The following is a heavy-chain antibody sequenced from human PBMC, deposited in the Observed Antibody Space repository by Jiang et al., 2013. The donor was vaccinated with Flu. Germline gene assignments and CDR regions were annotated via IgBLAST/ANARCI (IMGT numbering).Heavy chain of an antibody. CDR2: IIPIFGTA. Sequence: SGAEVKKPGSSVKVSCKASGGTFSSYAISWVRQAPGQGLEWMGGIIPIFGTANYAQKFQGRVTITADKSTSTAYMELSSLRSEDTAVYYCARGDYDSSGPGFYYYYGMDVWGQGTTVTVSS. J-gene: IGHJ6*02. D-gene: IGHD3-22*01. V-gene: IGHV1-69*06. CDR1: GGTFSSYA. CDR3: ARGDYDSSGPGFYYYYGMDV.